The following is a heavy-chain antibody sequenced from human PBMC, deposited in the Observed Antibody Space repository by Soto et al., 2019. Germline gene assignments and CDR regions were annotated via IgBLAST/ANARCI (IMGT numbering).Heavy chain of an antibody. CDR1: GFTFSSYW. CDR2: INSDGSST. D-gene: IGHD3-3*01. J-gene: IGHJ6*03. V-gene: IGHV3-74*01. Sequence: GGXLRLSCAASGFTFSSYWMHWVRQAPGKGLVWVSRINSDGSSTSYADSVKGRFTISRDNAKNTLYLQMNSLRAEDTAVYYCARDDYDFWSGYFYMDVWGKGTTVTVSS. CDR3: ARDDYDFWSGYFYMDV.